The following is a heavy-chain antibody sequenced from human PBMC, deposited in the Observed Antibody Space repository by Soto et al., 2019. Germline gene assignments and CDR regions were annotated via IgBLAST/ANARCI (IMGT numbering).Heavy chain of an antibody. J-gene: IGHJ2*01. V-gene: IGHV3-30-3*01. CDR2: ISYDGSNK. D-gene: IGHD4-4*01. Sequence: QVQLVESGGGVVQPGRSLRLSCAASGFTFSSYAMHWVRQAPGKGLEWVAVISYDGSNKYYADSVKGRFTISRDNSKNMLFLQMNSRRAEDTAVYYCARPLWRDDYNWGYFDLWGRGTLVTVSS. CDR3: ARPLWRDDYNWGYFDL. CDR1: GFTFSSYA.